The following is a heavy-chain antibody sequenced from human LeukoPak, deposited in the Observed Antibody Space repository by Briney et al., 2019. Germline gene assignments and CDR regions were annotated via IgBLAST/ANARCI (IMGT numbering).Heavy chain of an antibody. CDR3: ARGEVSSSTSLDY. CDR1: GESFSGYY. D-gene: IGHD2-2*01. Sequence: PSETPSLTCAVYGESFSGYYWSWIRQPPGKGLEWIGEINHSGSTNYNPSLKSRVTISVDTSKNQFSLKLSSVTAADTVVYYCARGEVSSSTSLDYWGQAGNLSVSS. J-gene: IGHJ4*02. V-gene: IGHV4-34*01. CDR2: INHSGST.